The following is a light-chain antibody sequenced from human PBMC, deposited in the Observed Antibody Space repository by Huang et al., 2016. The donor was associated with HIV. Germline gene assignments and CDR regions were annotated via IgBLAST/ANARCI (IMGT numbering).Light chain of an antibody. V-gene: IGKV3-11*01. J-gene: IGKJ1*01. CDR1: QSVSNY. Sequence: EIVLTQSPATLSLSPGEIATLSCRASQSVSNYLAWYQQKAGQAPRLLIYDAANRATGMPAMFGGSGSGTECTLTISSLEAEDLAVYYCQQRSNWQTFGQGTKVEIK. CDR2: DAA. CDR3: QQRSNWQT.